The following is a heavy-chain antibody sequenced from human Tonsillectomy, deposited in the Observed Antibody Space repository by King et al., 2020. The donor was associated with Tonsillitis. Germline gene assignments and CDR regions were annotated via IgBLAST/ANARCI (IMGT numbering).Heavy chain of an antibody. J-gene: IGHJ4*02. D-gene: IGHD3-22*01. CDR1: GFTFSNAW. CDR2: IKSKTDGGTT. Sequence: VQLVESGGGLVKPGGSLRLSCAASGFTFSNAWMSWVRQAPGKGLEWVGRIKSKTDGGTTDYAAPVKGRFTISRDDSKNTLDLQMNSLKTEDTAVYYCTPTSHYDSSGYYPDYWGQGTLVTVSS. V-gene: IGHV3-15*01. CDR3: TPTSHYDSSGYYPDY.